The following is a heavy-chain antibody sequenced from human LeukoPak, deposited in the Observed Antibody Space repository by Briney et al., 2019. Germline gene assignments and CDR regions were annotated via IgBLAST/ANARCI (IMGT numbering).Heavy chain of an antibody. CDR3: ARRSASCSGGSCYPDAFDI. CDR1: GYTFTSYY. D-gene: IGHD2-15*01. CDR2: IKPSGGST. V-gene: IGHV1-46*03. J-gene: IGHJ3*02. Sequence: ASVKVSCKASGYTFTSYYMHWVRQAPGQGLEWMGIIKPSGGSTSYAQKFQCRVTMTSDTSTSTVYMELSSLRSEDTAVYYCARRSASCSGGSCYPDAFDIWGQGTMVTVSS.